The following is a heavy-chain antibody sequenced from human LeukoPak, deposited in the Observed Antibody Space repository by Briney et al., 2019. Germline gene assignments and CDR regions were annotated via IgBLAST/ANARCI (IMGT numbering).Heavy chain of an antibody. J-gene: IGHJ6*02. CDR2: ISSSSSYI. CDR3: ARDRNWDYDSSGYYGTGYYYGMDV. Sequence: GRSLRLSCAASGFTFSSYSMNWVRQAPGKGLEWVSSISSSSSYIYYADSVKGRFTISRDNAKNSLYLQMNRLRAEDTAVYYCARDRNWDYDSSGYYGTGYYYGMDVWGQGTTVTVSS. CDR1: GFTFSSYS. D-gene: IGHD3-22*01. V-gene: IGHV3-21*01.